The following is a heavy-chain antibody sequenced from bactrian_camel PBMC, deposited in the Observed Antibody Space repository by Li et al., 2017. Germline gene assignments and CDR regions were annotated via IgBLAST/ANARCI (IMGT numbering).Heavy chain of an antibody. CDR2: INSVGTAK. D-gene: IGHD2*01. CDR3: AKPPYTFLWSTNYNT. J-gene: IGHJ4*01. Sequence: VQLVESGGGWVQPGESVTLSRVASGFTFSNYTMNWVRQAPGQDLEWVTGINSVGTAKRYADSVKGRAIIYRDNTKNTLYLLLNDLKTEDTARYYFAKPPYTFLWSTNYNTRGQGTQVTVS. V-gene: IGHV3S42*01. CDR1: GFTFSNYT.